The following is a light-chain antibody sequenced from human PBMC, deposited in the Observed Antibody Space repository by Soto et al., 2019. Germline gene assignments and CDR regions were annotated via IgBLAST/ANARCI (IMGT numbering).Light chain of an antibody. Sequence: QSVLTQPASVSGSRGQSITISCTGTSRDVGSYNYVSWYQHHPGKAPKLMIYDVSNRPSGVSNRFSGSKSGNTASLSISGLQPEDEADYYCSSYRTSNTRQIVCGTGTKVTVL. CDR2: DVS. CDR3: SSYRTSNTRQIV. J-gene: IGLJ1*01. V-gene: IGLV2-14*03. CDR1: SRDVGSYNY.